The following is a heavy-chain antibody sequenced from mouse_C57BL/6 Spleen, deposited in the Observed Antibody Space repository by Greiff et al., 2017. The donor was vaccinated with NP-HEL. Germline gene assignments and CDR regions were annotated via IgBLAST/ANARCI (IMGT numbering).Heavy chain of an antibody. CDR2: IYPGSGNT. V-gene: IGHV1-76*01. Sequence: VQLQQSGAELVRPGASVKLSCKASGYTFTDYYINWVKQRPGQGLEWIARIYPGSGNTYYNEKFKGKATLTAEKSSSTAYMQLSSLTSEDSAVYFCARSYSATVVFDYWGQGTTLTVSS. J-gene: IGHJ2*01. D-gene: IGHD1-1*01. CDR3: ARSYSATVVFDY. CDR1: GYTFTDYY.